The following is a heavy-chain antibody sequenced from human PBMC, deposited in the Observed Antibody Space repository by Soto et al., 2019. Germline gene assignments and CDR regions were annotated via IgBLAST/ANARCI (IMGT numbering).Heavy chain of an antibody. CDR1: GGSISSGDYY. V-gene: IGHV4-30-4*01. D-gene: IGHD3-3*01. CDR2: IYYSGST. J-gene: IGHJ6*02. CDR3: ARVGNDLGMDV. Sequence: QVQLQESGPGLVKPSQTLSLTCTFSGGSISSGDYYWSWIRQPPGKGLEWIGYIYYSGSTYNNPSIQSRVTISVDTSKNQYTLKLSSVTAADTAVYYCARVGNDLGMDVWGQGTTVTVSS.